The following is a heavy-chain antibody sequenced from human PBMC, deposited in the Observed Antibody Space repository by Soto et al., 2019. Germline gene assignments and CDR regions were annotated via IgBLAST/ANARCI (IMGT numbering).Heavy chain of an antibody. V-gene: IGHV4-59*01. D-gene: IGHD3-9*01. J-gene: IGHJ4*02. CDR2: IYYSGST. Sequence: SETLSLTCTVSGGSISSYYWSWIRQPPGKGLEWIGYIYYSGSTNYNPSLKSRVTISVDTSKNQFSLKVNSVTAADTAVYYCARSGNFVPGLIDYWGQGTLVTVSS. CDR1: GGSISSYY. CDR3: ARSGNFVPGLIDY.